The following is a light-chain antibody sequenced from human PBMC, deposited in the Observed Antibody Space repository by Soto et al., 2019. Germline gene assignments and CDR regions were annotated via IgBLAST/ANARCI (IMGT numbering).Light chain of an antibody. CDR1: SSDVGGYNY. Sequence: QSALTQPASVSGSPGQSITISCTGTSSDVGGYNYVSWYQQHPGKAPKLMIYEVSYRPSGVSNRFSGSKSGNTASLTISGLQAEDEADYYCSSYTYSSTPYVFGTGTKLTV. CDR2: EVS. V-gene: IGLV2-14*01. CDR3: SSYTYSSTPYV. J-gene: IGLJ1*01.